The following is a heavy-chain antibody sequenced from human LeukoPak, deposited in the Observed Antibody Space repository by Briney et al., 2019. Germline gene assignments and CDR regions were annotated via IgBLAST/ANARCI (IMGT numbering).Heavy chain of an antibody. J-gene: IGHJ4*02. CDR1: GGSFSGYY. D-gene: IGHD3-9*01. CDR3: ARQGHYDILTGWYGDFRFDY. Sequence: SETLSLTCAVYGGSFSGYYWSWIRQPPGKGLEWIGEINHSGSTNYNPSLKSRVTISVDTSKNQFSLKLSSVTAADTAVYYCARQGHYDILTGWYGDFRFDYWGQGTLVTVSS. V-gene: IGHV4-34*01. CDR2: INHSGST.